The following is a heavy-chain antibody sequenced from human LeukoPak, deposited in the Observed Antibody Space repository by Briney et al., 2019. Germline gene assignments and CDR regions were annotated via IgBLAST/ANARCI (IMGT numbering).Heavy chain of an antibody. CDR2: IYYSGST. J-gene: IGHJ3*02. V-gene: IGHV4-59*08. Sequence: SETLSLTCTVSGGSISSYYWSWIRQPPGKGLEWIGYIYYSGSTNYNPSLKSRVTISVDTSKNQFSLKLSSVTAADTAVYYCARGYSSAEDAFDIWGQGTMVTVSS. CDR3: ARGYSSAEDAFDI. CDR1: GGSISSYY. D-gene: IGHD6-19*01.